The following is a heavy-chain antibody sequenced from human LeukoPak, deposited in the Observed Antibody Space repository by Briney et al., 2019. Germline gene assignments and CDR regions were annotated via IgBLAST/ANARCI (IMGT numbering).Heavy chain of an antibody. Sequence: SETLSLTCTVSGGSISSYYWSWIRQPPGKGLEWIGEIYHSGSTNYNPSLKSRVTISIETSNNRFSLKLSSVTGADTAVYYCARLRYSGSYTAFYDYWGQGTLVTVSS. V-gene: IGHV4-34*01. CDR3: ARLRYSGSYTAFYDY. CDR2: IYHSGST. D-gene: IGHD1-26*01. J-gene: IGHJ4*02. CDR1: GGSISSYY.